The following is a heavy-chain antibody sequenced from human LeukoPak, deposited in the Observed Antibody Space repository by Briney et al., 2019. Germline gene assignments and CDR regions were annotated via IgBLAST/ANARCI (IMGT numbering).Heavy chain of an antibody. J-gene: IGHJ5*02. CDR2: INPNRGGT. V-gene: IGHV1-2*02. D-gene: IGHD4-23*01. Sequence: ASVKVSCKASGYTFTGYYMHWVRQAPGQGPEWMGWINPNRGGTNYAQKFQGRVTMTRDTSINTAYMELSSLRSDDTAVYYCARGAGGGNQMNWFDPWGQGTLVTVSP. CDR3: ARGAGGGNQMNWFDP. CDR1: GYTFTGYY.